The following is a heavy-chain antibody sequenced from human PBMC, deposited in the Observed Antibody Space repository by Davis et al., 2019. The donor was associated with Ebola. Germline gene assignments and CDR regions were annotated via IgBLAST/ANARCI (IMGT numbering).Heavy chain of an antibody. CDR3: ARIRRVFRAYPYYYMDV. CDR2: INYNGST. CDR1: GGSISSGGHY. V-gene: IGHV4-31*03. D-gene: IGHD3-10*01. J-gene: IGHJ6*03. Sequence: SETLSLTCTMSGGSISSGGHYWTWIRQHPGQGLEWIGYINYNGSTYYNPSLKSRLTISGDTSQSQFSLRLSSVTAADAAVYYCARIRRVFRAYPYYYMDVWGKGTTVTVSS.